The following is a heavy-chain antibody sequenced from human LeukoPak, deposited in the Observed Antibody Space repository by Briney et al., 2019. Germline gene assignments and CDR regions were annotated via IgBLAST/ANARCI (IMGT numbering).Heavy chain of an antibody. CDR2: INHSGST. D-gene: IGHD3-16*02. Sequence: SETLSLTCAVYGGSFSGYYWSWIRQPPGKGLEWIGGINHSGSTNYNPSLKSRVTISVDTSKNQFSLKLSSVTAADTAVYYCARSDYVWGSYRYKWFDPWGQGTLVTVSS. CDR1: GGSFSGYY. V-gene: IGHV4-34*01. CDR3: ARSDYVWGSYRYKWFDP. J-gene: IGHJ5*02.